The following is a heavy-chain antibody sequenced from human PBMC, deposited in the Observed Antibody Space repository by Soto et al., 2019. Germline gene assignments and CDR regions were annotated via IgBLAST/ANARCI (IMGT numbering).Heavy chain of an antibody. CDR2: IIPIFGTA. V-gene: IGHV1-69*13. CDR1: GRTFSNYA. Sequence: SVQVSYKASGRTFSNYAINWVRQAPGQGLAWMGGIIPIFGTANYAQKFQGRVPLTADESTSTAYMELSSLRSEDTAVYDCARDVYYYDSSGYYFDYWGQGTLVTVSS. J-gene: IGHJ4*02. D-gene: IGHD3-22*01. CDR3: ARDVYYYDSSGYYFDY.